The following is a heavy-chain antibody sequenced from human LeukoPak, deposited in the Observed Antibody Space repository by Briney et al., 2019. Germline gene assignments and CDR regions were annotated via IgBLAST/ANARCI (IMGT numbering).Heavy chain of an antibody. J-gene: IGHJ4*02. CDR1: GFTFDDYA. CDR3: AKAFPPPSGYSGYDRALGGVDY. V-gene: IGHV3-9*01. D-gene: IGHD5-12*01. Sequence: HTGRSLRLSCAASGFTFDDYAMHWVRQAPGKGLEWVSGISWNSGSIGYADSVKGRFTISRDNAKNSLYLQMNSLRAEDTALYYCAKAFPPPSGYSGYDRALGGVDYWGQGTLVTVSS. CDR2: ISWNSGSI.